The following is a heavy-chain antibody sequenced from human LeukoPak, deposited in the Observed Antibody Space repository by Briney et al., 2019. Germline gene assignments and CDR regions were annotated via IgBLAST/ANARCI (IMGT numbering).Heavy chain of an antibody. V-gene: IGHV4-38-2*02. CDR3: ARQTGSGLFILP. Sequence: LETLSLTCTVSGYSISSGYYWGWIRQPPGKGLEWIGSIYHSGRTFYNPSLKSRVTISVDTSKNQFSLKLTSVTAADTAVYYCARQTGSGLFILPGGQGTLVTVSS. CDR2: IYHSGRT. J-gene: IGHJ4*02. D-gene: IGHD3/OR15-3a*01. CDR1: GYSISSGYY.